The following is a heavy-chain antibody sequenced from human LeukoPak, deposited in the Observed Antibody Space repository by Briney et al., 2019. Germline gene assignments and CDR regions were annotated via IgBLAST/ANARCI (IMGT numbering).Heavy chain of an antibody. CDR3: ARSPGESYYYDSSGYWLYYFDY. J-gene: IGHJ4*02. CDR1: GFTFSNYG. V-gene: IGHV3-23*01. D-gene: IGHD3-22*01. CDR2: ISGSAGSK. Sequence: GGSLRLSCAASGFTFSNYGMSWVRQAPGKALEWVSDISGSAGSKYYADSVKGRFTISRDNSKNTLYLQMNSLRAEDTAVYYCARSPGESYYYDSSGYWLYYFDYWGQGTLVTVSS.